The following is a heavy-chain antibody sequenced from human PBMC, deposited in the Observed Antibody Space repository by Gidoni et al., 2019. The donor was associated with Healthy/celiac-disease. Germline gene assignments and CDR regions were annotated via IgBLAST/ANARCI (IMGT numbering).Heavy chain of an antibody. CDR3: ARGWGGGVVDLDNWFDP. Sequence: QLQLQESGPGLVKPSETLSLTCTVSGGSISSSSYYWGWIRQPPGKGLEWIGSIYYSGSTYYNPSLKSRVTISEDTSKNQFSLKLSSVTAADTAVYYCARGWGGGVVDLDNWFDPWGQGTLVTVSS. CDR1: GGSISSSSYY. D-gene: IGHD2-21*01. CDR2: IYYSGST. J-gene: IGHJ5*02. V-gene: IGHV4-39*01.